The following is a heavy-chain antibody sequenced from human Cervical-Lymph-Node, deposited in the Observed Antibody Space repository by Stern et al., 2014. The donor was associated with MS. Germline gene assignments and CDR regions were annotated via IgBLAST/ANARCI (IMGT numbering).Heavy chain of an antibody. CDR3: ARAAALVYYFDY. D-gene: IGHD2-2*01. CDR2: ISSNGGST. V-gene: IGHV3-64*01. CDR1: GFTFSSYA. Sequence: VQLEESGGGLVQPGGSLRLSCAASGFTFSSYAMHWVRQAPGKGLEYVSAISSNGGSTYYANSVKGRFTISRDNSKNTLYLQMGSLRAEDMAVYYCARAAALVYYFDYWGQGTLVTVSS. J-gene: IGHJ4*02.